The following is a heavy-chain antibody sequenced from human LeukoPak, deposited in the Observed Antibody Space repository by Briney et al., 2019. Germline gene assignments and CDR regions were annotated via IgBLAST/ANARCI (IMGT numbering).Heavy chain of an antibody. J-gene: IGHJ6*03. V-gene: IGHV4-4*07. CDR2: IYTSGST. Sequence: SETLSLTCTVSGGSISSYYWSWIRQPAGKGLEWIGRIYTSGSTNYNPSLKSRVTMSVDTSRNQFSLKLSTVTAADTAVYYCARASLPPYYGGTYYYYMDVWGKGTTVTVSS. CDR1: GGSISSYY. D-gene: IGHD3-16*01. CDR3: ARASLPPYYGGTYYYYMDV.